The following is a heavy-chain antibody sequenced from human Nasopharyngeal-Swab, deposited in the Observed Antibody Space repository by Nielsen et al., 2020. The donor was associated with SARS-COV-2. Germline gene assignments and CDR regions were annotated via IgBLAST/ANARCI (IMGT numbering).Heavy chain of an antibody. J-gene: IGHJ3*02. D-gene: IGHD3-22*01. V-gene: IGHV3-9*01. Sequence: WIRQPPGKGLEWVSGISWSSGSTGYADSVKGRFTISRDNAKNSLYLQMNSLRAEDTALYYCAKDNNPYYYDSSGYAFDIWGQGTMVTVSS. CDR2: ISWSSGST. CDR3: AKDNNPYYYDSSGYAFDI.